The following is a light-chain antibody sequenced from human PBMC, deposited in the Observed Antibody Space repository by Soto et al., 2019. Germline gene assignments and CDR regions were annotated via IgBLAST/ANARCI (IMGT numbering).Light chain of an antibody. CDR1: QSVSRS. CDR3: QKRSIWPPRMP. V-gene: IGKV3-11*01. J-gene: IGKJ5*01. CDR2: GAS. Sequence: EIRFKQSPATLSLSQGERATLSCRASQSVSRSLAWYQQRSGQAPRLLIYGASNRATGVPARFSGSGSGTDFALTISSLDSEDVAVYYCQKRSIWPPRMPFGQGTRVEIK.